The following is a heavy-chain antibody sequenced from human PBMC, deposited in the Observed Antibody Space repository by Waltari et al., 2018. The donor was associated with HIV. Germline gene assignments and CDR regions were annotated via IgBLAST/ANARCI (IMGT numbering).Heavy chain of an antibody. D-gene: IGHD2-8*02. V-gene: IGHV3-11*01. CDR2: INSRSDVD. Sequence: QLVESGGGLVEPGGSLRLSCTASGFRFSDYYMTWVRHTPGKGLHWLAYINSRSDVDNYAGSVRDRFTIARDNAKNSLFLEMDDLRTGDTGIYYCARAILSYWTVSHVDVWGKGTTVTVSP. J-gene: IGHJ6*04. CDR1: GFRFSDYY. CDR3: ARAILSYWTVSHVDV.